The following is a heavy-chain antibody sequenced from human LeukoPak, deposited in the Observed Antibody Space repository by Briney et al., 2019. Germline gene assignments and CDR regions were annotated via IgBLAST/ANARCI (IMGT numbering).Heavy chain of an antibody. J-gene: IGHJ5*02. CDR1: GFTFSSYG. D-gene: IGHD1-26*01. Sequence: QAGGSLRLSCAVSGFTFSSYGMHWVRQAPGKGLEWVAVISYDGSTKYYADSVKGRFTISRDNAKNSLYLQMNSLRAEDTAVYYCARVVVGATGWFDPWGQGTLVTVSS. V-gene: IGHV3-30*03. CDR3: ARVVVGATGWFDP. CDR2: ISYDGSTK.